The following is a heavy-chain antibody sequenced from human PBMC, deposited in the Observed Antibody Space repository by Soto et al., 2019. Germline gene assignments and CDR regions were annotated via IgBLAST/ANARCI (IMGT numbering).Heavy chain of an antibody. J-gene: IGHJ6*02. Sequence: SETLSLTCTVSGGSISSGDYYWSWIRQPPGKGLEWIGYIYYSGSTYYNPSLKSRVTISVDTSKNQFSLKLSSVTAADTAVYYCARDRSVLRVLEWSPVGMDVWGQGTTVTVSS. V-gene: IGHV4-30-4*01. D-gene: IGHD3-3*01. CDR2: IYYSGST. CDR3: ARDRSVLRVLEWSPVGMDV. CDR1: GGSISSGDYY.